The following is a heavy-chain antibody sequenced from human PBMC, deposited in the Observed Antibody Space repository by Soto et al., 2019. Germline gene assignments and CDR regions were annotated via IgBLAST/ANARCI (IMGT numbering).Heavy chain of an antibody. CDR1: GITFSSYA. Sequence: QVQLVESGGGVVQPGRSVRLSCAASGITFSSYAMHWVREAPGKGLEWVAVISYDGSNKFYADSVKGRFTISRDNSKNTLYLQMNSLRAEDTALYYCASLAGGHHSSSWTYFDYWGQGTLVTVSS. CDR3: ASLAGGHHSSSWTYFDY. J-gene: IGHJ4*02. V-gene: IGHV3-30-3*01. CDR2: ISYDGSNK. D-gene: IGHD6-13*01.